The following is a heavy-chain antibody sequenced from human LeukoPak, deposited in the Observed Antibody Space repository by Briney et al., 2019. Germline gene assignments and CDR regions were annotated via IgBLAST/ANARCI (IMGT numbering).Heavy chain of an antibody. CDR1: GFTFSIYA. V-gene: IGHV3-48*04. Sequence: GGSLRLSCAASGFTFSIYAMNWVRQAPGKGLEWVSYISSSSSTIYYADSVKGRFTISRDNAKNSLYLQMNSLRAEDTAVYYCARAAPNLGTDFDYWGQGTLVTVSS. D-gene: IGHD7-27*01. CDR2: ISSSSSTI. CDR3: ARAAPNLGTDFDY. J-gene: IGHJ4*02.